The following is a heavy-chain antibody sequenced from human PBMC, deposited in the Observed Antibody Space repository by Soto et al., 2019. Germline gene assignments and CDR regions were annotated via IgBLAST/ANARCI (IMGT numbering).Heavy chain of an antibody. J-gene: IGHJ6*01. CDR3: ARGSGGATGGYYGMDV. CDR2: MNPNSGNT. CDR1: GYTFTSYD. Sequence: GSVKVSCKASGYTFTSYDINWVRQATGQGLEWMGWMNPNSGNTGYAQKFQGRVTMTRNTSISTAYMELSSLRSEDTAVYYCARGSGGATGGYYGMDVWGQGTTVTVSS. V-gene: IGHV1-8*01. D-gene: IGHD1-26*01.